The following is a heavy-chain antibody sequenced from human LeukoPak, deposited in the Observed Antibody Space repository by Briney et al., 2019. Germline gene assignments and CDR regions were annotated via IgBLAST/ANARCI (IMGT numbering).Heavy chain of an antibody. Sequence: SETLSLTCTVSGGSINSSSYYWGWIRQPPGKGLEWIGSIYYSGSTYYNPSLKSRVTISVDTSKNQFSLKLSSVTAADTAVYYCARHRSSPLYYFDYWGQGTLVTVSS. J-gene: IGHJ4*02. CDR1: GGSINSSSYY. V-gene: IGHV4-39*01. CDR2: IYYSGST. D-gene: IGHD6-13*01. CDR3: ARHRSSPLYYFDY.